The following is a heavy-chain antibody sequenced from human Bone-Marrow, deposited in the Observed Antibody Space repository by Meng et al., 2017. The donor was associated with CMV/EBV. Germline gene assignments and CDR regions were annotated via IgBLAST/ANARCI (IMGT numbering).Heavy chain of an antibody. D-gene: IGHD6-13*01. CDR1: GFTFSSYG. CDR2: IRYDGSNK. Sequence: VGSLRLSCASSGFTFSSYGMHWVRQAPGKGLEWVAFIRYDGSNKYYADSVKGRFTISRDNSKNTLYLQMNSLRAEDTAVYYCAKDIAAGYYYYYGMDVWGQGTTVTVSS. V-gene: IGHV3-30*02. J-gene: IGHJ6*02. CDR3: AKDIAAGYYYYYGMDV.